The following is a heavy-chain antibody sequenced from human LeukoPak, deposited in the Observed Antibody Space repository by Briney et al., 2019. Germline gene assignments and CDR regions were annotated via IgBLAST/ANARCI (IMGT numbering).Heavy chain of an antibody. CDR3: ARDYRSTFDY. CDR1: GFTFTNYW. J-gene: IGHJ4*02. V-gene: IGHV3-74*01. CDR2: LPPDELGI. Sequence: GGSLRLSCAASGFTFTNYWMHWVRQAPGMGLVWVSRLPPDELGIIYADSVKGRFTISRDNAKNSLYLQMNSLRAEDTAVYYCARDYRSTFDYWGQGTLVTVSS. D-gene: IGHD4-11*01.